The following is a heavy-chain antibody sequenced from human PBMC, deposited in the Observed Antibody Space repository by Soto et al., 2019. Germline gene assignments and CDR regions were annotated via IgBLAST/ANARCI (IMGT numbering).Heavy chain of an antibody. CDR1: GGSISSYY. V-gene: IGHV4-59*01. CDR2: ICCSGST. CDR3: ARASKIFRVQDI. J-gene: IGHJ3*02. D-gene: IGHD3-3*01. Sequence: QVQLQESGPGLVKPSETLSLTCTVSGGSISSYYWSWIRQAPGKGLEWIGYICCSGSTNYNPSLKGRVMISVDTTKSHFSLRLSSVTAADTAVYYCARASKIFRVQDIWGQGTLVTVSS.